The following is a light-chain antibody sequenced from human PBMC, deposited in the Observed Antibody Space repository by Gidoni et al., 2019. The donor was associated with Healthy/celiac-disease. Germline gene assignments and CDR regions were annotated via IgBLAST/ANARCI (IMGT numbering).Light chain of an antibody. CDR1: QSVSSY. V-gene: IGKV3-11*01. J-gene: IGKJ3*01. CDR2: DAS. Sequence: EILLTQSPATLSLSPGERATLSCRASQSVSSYLSWYQQKPGQAPRLLIYDASNRATGIPARFSGSGSGTYFTLTISSLEPEDFAVYYCQQRSNWRVFGPGTKVDIK. CDR3: QQRSNWRV.